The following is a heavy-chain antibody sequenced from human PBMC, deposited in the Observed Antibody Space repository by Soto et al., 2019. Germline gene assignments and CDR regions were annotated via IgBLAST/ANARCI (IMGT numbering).Heavy chain of an antibody. CDR1: GGTFSSYA. Sequence: QVQMVQYGAEVQKTGASVKVSCKASGGTFSSYAVSWVRQAPGQGLEWMGGIIPIFGTANYAQKFQVRVTITADESTSTVYMELSSLRSEDTAVYYCARDLHYGDYWGGWFDPWGQGTLVTVSS. J-gene: IGHJ5*02. D-gene: IGHD4-17*01. CDR3: ARDLHYGDYWGGWFDP. CDR2: IIPIFGTA. V-gene: IGHV1-69*01.